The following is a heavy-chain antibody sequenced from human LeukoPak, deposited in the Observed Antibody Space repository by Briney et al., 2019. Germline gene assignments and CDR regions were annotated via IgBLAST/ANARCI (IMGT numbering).Heavy chain of an antibody. Sequence: GGSLRLSCAASGFTFSTYTMNWVRQAPGKGLEWVSTITTSDGNTYYADSVKGRFTVSRDNSKNTLFLQMNSLRAEDTAVYYCAKDGGLWVSAHWGDSWGRGTLVTVSS. D-gene: IGHD7-27*01. CDR1: GFTFSTYT. CDR2: ITTSDGNT. CDR3: AKDGGLWVSAHWGDS. V-gene: IGHV3-23*01. J-gene: IGHJ4*02.